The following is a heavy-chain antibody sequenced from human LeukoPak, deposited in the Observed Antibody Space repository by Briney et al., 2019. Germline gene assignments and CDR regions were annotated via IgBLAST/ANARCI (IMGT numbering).Heavy chain of an antibody. J-gene: IGHJ4*02. CDR3: ARGHNGYNCD. CDR2: IYYSGST. D-gene: IGHD5-24*01. Sequence: PSETLSLTCTVSGGSISSYHWSWIRQPPGKGLEWIGYIYYSGSTNYNPSLKSRVTISVDTSKNQFSLKLTSVTAADTAVCYCARGHNGYNCDWGQGTLVTVSS. V-gene: IGHV4-59*01. CDR1: GGSISSYH.